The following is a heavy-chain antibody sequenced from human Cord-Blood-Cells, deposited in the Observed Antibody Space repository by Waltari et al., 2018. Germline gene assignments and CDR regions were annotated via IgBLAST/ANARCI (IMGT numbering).Heavy chain of an antibody. J-gene: IGHJ4*02. D-gene: IGHD2-2*02. Sequence: QLQLQESGPGLVKPSETLSLTCTVSGGSISSSSYYWGWIRQPPGKGLEWTGSMYYSGSTYYNPSLKSRVTISVDTSKNQFSLKLSSVTAADTAVYYCARRGREVYCSSTSCYNYWGQGTLVTVSS. CDR3: ARRGREVYCSSTSCYNY. CDR1: GGSISSSSYY. CDR2: MYYSGST. V-gene: IGHV4-39*01.